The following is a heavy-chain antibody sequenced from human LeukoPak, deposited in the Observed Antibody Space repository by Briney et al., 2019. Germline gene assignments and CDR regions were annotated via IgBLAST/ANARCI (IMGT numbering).Heavy chain of an antibody. CDR3: ARGYYYGSGRPRAYGMDV. Sequence: ASVKVSCKASGYTFTGYYMHWVRPAPGQGLGWVGWICPFNGNTNYAQKLQGRVTMTTDTSTSTAYMELRSLRSDDTAVYYCARGYYYGSGRPRAYGMDVWGQGTTVTVSS. D-gene: IGHD3-10*01. CDR1: GYTFTGYY. V-gene: IGHV1-18*04. CDR2: ICPFNGNT. J-gene: IGHJ6*02.